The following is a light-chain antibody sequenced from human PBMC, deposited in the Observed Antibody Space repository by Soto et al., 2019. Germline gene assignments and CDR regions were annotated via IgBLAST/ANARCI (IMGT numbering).Light chain of an antibody. CDR3: QQSYNTPPT. CDR2: TAS. Sequence: DIQMTQSPSSLSASVGDRVTITCRASQTIRSYLNWYQQKPGKAPKLLIYTASSLQSGVPSRFSGRGSGTDFTLTISSLQPEDFATYYCQQSYNTPPTFGQGTKLEIK. J-gene: IGKJ2*01. V-gene: IGKV1-39*01. CDR1: QTIRSY.